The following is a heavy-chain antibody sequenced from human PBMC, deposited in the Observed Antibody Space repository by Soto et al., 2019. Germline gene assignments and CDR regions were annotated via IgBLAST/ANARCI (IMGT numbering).Heavy chain of an antibody. CDR2: ISYSGTT. V-gene: IGHV4-39*07. CDR1: GDSISSNNNY. D-gene: IGHD2-8*02. Sequence: SETLSLTCTVSGDSISSNNNYWSWIRQPPGEGLEWIGFISYSGTTSYNPSLKSRVTISVDTSKNQFSLKLTSVTAADTAVYYCARDKITGLFDYWGQGTLVTVSS. J-gene: IGHJ4*02. CDR3: ARDKITGLFDY.